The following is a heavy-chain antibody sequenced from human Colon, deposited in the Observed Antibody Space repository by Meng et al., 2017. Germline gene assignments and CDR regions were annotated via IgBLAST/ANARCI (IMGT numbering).Heavy chain of an antibody. CDR3: ARKASGYSYSTN. V-gene: IGHV7-4-1*02. D-gene: IGHD3-22*01. CDR1: GYTFTDQW. CDR2: INTNTQEP. J-gene: IGHJ4*02. Sequence: VQLVQSGAEVKEPGASVRVSCKASGYTFTDQWIHWVRQAPGQGLEWLGWINTNTQEPTYAQGFTGRYAFSLDTSVSTAYLQISSLESEDTAVYYCARKASGYSYSTNWGQGTLVTVSS.